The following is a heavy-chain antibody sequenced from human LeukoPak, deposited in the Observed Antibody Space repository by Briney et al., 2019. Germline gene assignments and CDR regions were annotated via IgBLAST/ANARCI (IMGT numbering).Heavy chain of an antibody. CDR1: GYTFTGYY. J-gene: IGHJ4*02. Sequence: ASVKVSCKASGYTFTGYYMHWVRQAPGQGLEWMGWINPNSGGTNYAQKFQGRVTMTRDTSISTAYMELSRLRSDDTAVYYCARDRFTMVRGGVNYFDHWGQGTLVTVSS. CDR2: INPNSGGT. CDR3: ARDRFTMVRGGVNYFDH. D-gene: IGHD3-10*01. V-gene: IGHV1-2*02.